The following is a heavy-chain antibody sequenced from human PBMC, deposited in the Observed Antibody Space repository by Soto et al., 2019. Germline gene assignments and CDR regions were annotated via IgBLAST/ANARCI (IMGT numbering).Heavy chain of an antibody. CDR2: IYGDDEK. D-gene: IGHD1-26*01. Sequence: QITLKESGPTLVKPTQTLTLTCTFSGFSLSASEVGVGWIRQPPGKALEWLALIYGDDEKLYSPSLKSRPTITKDTAKNQVVLTMTKMDPVDTPTYYCAQSKWELLRAFEVWGQGTKVTVSS. V-gene: IGHV2-5*02. J-gene: IGHJ3*01. CDR3: AQSKWELLRAFEV. CDR1: GFSLSASEVG.